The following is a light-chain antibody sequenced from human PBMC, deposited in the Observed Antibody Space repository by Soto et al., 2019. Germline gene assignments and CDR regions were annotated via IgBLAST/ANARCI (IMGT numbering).Light chain of an antibody. CDR1: QHISSW. Sequence: DIQMTQSPSSVSASVGDRVTFTCRASQHISSWLAWYQQKPGKAPKLLIAAASILQSGVPSRFSGSGDGTDFTLTISSLQPEDFATYFCQQANTFPFTFGPGTRLEIK. CDR2: AAS. V-gene: IGKV1-12*02. CDR3: QQANTFPFT. J-gene: IGKJ3*01.